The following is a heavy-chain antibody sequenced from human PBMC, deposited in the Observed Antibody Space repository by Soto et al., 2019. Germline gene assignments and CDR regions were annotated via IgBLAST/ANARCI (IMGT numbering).Heavy chain of an antibody. CDR2: IYYSGST. CDR3: ARETPYYDPTRIKGTPPYHLSD. J-gene: IGHJ1*01. V-gene: IGHV4-30-4*01. Sequence: PSETLSLTCTVSGGSISSGDYYWSWIRQPPGKGLEWIGYIYYSGSTYYNPSLKSRVTISVDTSKNQFSLKLSSVTAADTAVYYCARETPYYDPTRIKGTPPYHLSDCGQGTLVPVAS. D-gene: IGHD3-16*01. CDR1: GGSISSGDYY.